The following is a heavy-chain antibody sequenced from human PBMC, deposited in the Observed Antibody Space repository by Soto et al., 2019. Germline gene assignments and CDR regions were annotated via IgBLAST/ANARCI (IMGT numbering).Heavy chain of an antibody. Sequence: QVQLVESGGGVVQPGRSLRLSCAASGFTFSSYTMHWVRQAPGKGLEWVALISSDGSSKYYADSVKGRFTISRDNSKNTLYLQMNSLRAEDTAVYYRARDYYDSSGYYYEHWGQGTLVTVSS. CDR1: GFTFSSYT. J-gene: IGHJ1*01. CDR3: ARDYYDSSGYYYEH. V-gene: IGHV3-30-3*01. D-gene: IGHD3-22*01. CDR2: ISSDGSSK.